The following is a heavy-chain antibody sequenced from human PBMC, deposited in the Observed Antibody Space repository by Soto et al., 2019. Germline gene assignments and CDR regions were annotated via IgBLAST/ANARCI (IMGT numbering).Heavy chain of an antibody. D-gene: IGHD6-6*01. CDR3: AKAHPPLTAARPQAY. Sequence: QVQLVESGGGVVQPGGSLRLSCAASGFTFNTYGMHWVRQAPGKGLEWVAVIAYDGGNKYYADSVKGRFTISRDNSNNTVYLQMNSLRPEDTAVYYCAKAHPPLTAARPQAYWGQGTLVTVSS. V-gene: IGHV3-30*18. CDR1: GFTFNTYG. J-gene: IGHJ4*02. CDR2: IAYDGGNK.